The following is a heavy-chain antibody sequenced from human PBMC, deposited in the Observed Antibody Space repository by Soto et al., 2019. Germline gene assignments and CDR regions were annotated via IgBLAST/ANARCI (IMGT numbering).Heavy chain of an antibody. D-gene: IGHD6-13*01. Sequence: QVQLQESGPGLVKPSQTLSLTCTVSGGSISSGGYYWSWIRQHPGKGLEWIGYIYYSGSTYYNPSLKSRVTISVDTSKNQFSLKRSSVTAADTAVYYCARSIAAAEGNWFDPWGQGTLVTVSS. CDR1: GGSISSGGYY. V-gene: IGHV4-31*03. J-gene: IGHJ5*02. CDR2: IYYSGST. CDR3: ARSIAAAEGNWFDP.